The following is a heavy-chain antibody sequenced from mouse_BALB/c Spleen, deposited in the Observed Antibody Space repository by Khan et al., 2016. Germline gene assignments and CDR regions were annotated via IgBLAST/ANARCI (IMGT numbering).Heavy chain of an antibody. J-gene: IGHJ3*01. D-gene: IGHD2-4*01. CDR2: ISDGGSYT. CDR1: GFTFSDYY. CDR3: AREGLRRGFAY. Sequence: EVELVESGGGLVKPGGSLKLSCAASGFTFSDYYMYWVRQTPEKRLEWVATISDGGSYTYYPDSVKGRFTISRDNAKNNMYRQMSSRKAEDTAMYYCAREGLRRGFAYWGQGTLVTVSA. V-gene: IGHV5-4*02.